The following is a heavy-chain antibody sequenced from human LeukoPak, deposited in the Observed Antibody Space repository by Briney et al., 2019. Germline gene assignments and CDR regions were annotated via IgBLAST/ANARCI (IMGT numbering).Heavy chain of an antibody. V-gene: IGHV3-7*01. Sequence: GGSLRLSCAASGFSFSSYWMSWVRQAPGKGLEWVANIKQDGSEKNYVDSVKGRFTISRNNAKNSLYLQMNSLRAEDTAVYYCARGYYYGTDVWGQGTTVTVSS. CDR3: ARGYYYGTDV. CDR1: GFSFSSYW. CDR2: IKQDGSEK. J-gene: IGHJ6*02.